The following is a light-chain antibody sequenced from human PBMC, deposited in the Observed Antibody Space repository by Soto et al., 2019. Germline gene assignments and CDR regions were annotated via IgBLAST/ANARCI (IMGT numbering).Light chain of an antibody. CDR1: NSDVGGYNY. Sequence: QSALTQPRSVSGSPGQSVTISCTGTNSDVGGYNYVSWYQQHPGKAPKLVIYDVSKRPSGVPDRFSGSKSGNTASLTISGLQAGDEADYYCCSYAGNSLWVFGGGTQLTVL. J-gene: IGLJ3*02. V-gene: IGLV2-11*01. CDR3: CSYAGNSLWV. CDR2: DVS.